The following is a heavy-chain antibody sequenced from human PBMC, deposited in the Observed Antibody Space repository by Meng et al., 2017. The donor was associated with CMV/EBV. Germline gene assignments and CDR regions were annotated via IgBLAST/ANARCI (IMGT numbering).Heavy chain of an antibody. J-gene: IGHJ6*02. Sequence: WGRQAPGQGLEWMGWLSAYNGTPNYAQKLQGRVTMTTDTSTSTAYMELRSLRSDDTAVYYCARFLGYCSSTSCYTSYYYYYYGMDVWGQGATVTVSS. D-gene: IGHD2-2*02. CDR3: ARFLGYCSSTSCYTSYYYYYYGMDV. CDR2: LSAYNGTP. V-gene: IGHV1-18*01.